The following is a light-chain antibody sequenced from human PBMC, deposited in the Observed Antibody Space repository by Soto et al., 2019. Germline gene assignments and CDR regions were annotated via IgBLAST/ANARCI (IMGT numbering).Light chain of an antibody. CDR1: SSDVGSYNL. V-gene: IGLV2-23*03. CDR3: CSYAGSSTFVV. Sequence: QSVLTQPASVSGSPGQSITISCTGTSSDVGSYNLVSWYQQHPGKAPKLMIYEGSKRPSGVSNHFSGSKSGNTASLTISGLHAEDEADYYCCSYAGSSTFVVFGGGTKVTVL. J-gene: IGLJ2*01. CDR2: EGS.